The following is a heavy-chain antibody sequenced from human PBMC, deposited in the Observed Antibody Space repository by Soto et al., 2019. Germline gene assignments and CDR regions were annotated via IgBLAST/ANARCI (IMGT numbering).Heavy chain of an antibody. Sequence: QVQLQESGPGLVKPSGTLSLTCAVSGGSISSSNWWSWVRQPPGKGLEWIGEIYHSGSTNYNPSLKSRVTISVDKSKNQFSLELSSVTAADTAVYYCARDPLAAGTGYGMDVWGQGTTVTVSS. CDR1: GGSISSSNW. CDR2: IYHSGST. CDR3: ARDPLAAGTGYGMDV. D-gene: IGHD6-13*01. J-gene: IGHJ6*02. V-gene: IGHV4-4*02.